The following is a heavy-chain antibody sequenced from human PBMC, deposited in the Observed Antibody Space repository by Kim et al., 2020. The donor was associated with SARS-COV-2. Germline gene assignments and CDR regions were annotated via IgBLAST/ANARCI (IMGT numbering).Heavy chain of an antibody. CDR3: ASSGWLQFHFDY. CDR1: GGSISSYY. CDR2: IYYSGST. D-gene: IGHD5-12*01. J-gene: IGHJ4*02. V-gene: IGHV4-59*01. Sequence: SETLSLTCTVSGGSISSYYWSWIRQPPGKGLEWIGYIYYSGSTNYNPSLKSRVTISVDTSKNQFSLKLSSVTAADTAVYYCASSGWLQFHFDYWGQGTLVTVSS.